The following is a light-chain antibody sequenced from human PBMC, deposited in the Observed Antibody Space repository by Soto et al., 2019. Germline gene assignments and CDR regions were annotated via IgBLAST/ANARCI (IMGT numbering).Light chain of an antibody. V-gene: IGKV2-28*01. CDR3: MQALETPPYT. CDR1: QSLLTTNGHNY. Sequence: DLVMTQSPLSLSVNPGEPASISCRSSQSLLTTNGHNYLDWYLQRPGQSPHLLIYWASNRASGVPDRFSGSASGTDFTLRISRVEAEDVGVYYCMQALETPPYTFGQGTKLEIK. J-gene: IGKJ2*01. CDR2: WAS.